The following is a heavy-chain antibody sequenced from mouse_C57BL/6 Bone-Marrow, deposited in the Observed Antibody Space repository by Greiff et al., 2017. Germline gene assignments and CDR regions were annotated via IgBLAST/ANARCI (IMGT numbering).Heavy chain of an antibody. Sequence: VKLMESGPGLVAPSQSLSITCTVSGFSLTSYGVDWVRQPPGKGLEWLGVIWGGGSTNYNSALMSRLSISKDNSKSQVFLKMNSLQTDDTAMYYCDSYYGSSSYYAMDYWGQGTSVTVSS. CDR1: GFSLTSYG. CDR3: DSYYGSSSYYAMDY. CDR2: IWGGGST. J-gene: IGHJ4*01. V-gene: IGHV2-9*01. D-gene: IGHD1-1*01.